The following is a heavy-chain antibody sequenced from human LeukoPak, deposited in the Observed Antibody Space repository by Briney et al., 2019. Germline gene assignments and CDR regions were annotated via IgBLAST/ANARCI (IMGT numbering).Heavy chain of an antibody. D-gene: IGHD5-18*01. Sequence: ASVTVSFKASGYTLTGYYMHWVRQAPGQGLEWMGWINPNSGGTNYAQKFQGRVTMTRDTAISTAYMELSRLRSDDTAVYYCARDPNLLRRGYSYGFDYWGQGTLVTVSS. CDR2: INPNSGGT. V-gene: IGHV1-2*02. CDR3: ARDPNLLRRGYSYGFDY. CDR1: GYTLTGYY. J-gene: IGHJ4*02.